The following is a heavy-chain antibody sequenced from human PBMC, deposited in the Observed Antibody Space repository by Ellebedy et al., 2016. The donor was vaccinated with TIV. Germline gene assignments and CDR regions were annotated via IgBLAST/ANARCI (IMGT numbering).Heavy chain of an antibody. V-gene: IGHV1-69*05. Sequence: SVKVSCXASGGTFSSYAISWVRQAPGQGLEWMGGIIPIFGTANYAQKFQGRVTMTRNTSISTAYMELSSLRSEDTAVYYCARGLTGDLSDRYAFDIWGQGTMVTVSS. CDR2: IIPIFGTA. D-gene: IGHD7-27*01. J-gene: IGHJ3*02. CDR3: ARGLTGDLSDRYAFDI. CDR1: GGTFSSYA.